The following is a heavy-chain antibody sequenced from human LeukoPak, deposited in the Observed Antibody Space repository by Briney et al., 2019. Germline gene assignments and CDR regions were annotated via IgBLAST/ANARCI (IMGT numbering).Heavy chain of an antibody. J-gene: IGHJ6*03. V-gene: IGHV4-38-2*02. D-gene: IGHD3-3*01. CDR1: GYSISSGYY. CDR2: IYHSGST. Sequence: SPSETLSLTCTVSGYSISSGYYWGWIRQPPGKGLEWIGSIYHSGSTYYNPSLKSRVTISVDTSKNQFSLKLSSVTAADTAVYYCARDMGYYDFWSGYLHYYYYMNVWGKGTTVTVSS. CDR3: ARDMGYYDFWSGYLHYYYYMNV.